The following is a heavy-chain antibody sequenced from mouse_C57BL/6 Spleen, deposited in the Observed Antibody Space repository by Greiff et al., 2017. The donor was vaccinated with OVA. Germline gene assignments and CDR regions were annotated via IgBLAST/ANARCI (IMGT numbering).Heavy chain of an antibody. CDR1: GYTFTDYE. V-gene: IGHV1-15*01. CDR3: TRRGGNPAWFAY. CDR2: IDPETGGT. Sequence: QVQLQQSGAELVRPGASVTLSCKASGYTFTDYEMHWVKQTPVHGLEWIGAIDPETGGTAYNQKFKGKAILTADKSSSTAYMELRSLTSEDSAVYYCTRRGGNPAWFAYWGQGTLVTVSA. D-gene: IGHD2-1*01. J-gene: IGHJ3*01.